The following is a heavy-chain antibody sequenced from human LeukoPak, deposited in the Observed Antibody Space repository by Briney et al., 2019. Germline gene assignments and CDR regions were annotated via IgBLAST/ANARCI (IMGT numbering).Heavy chain of an antibody. CDR3: ARDYYDSSGATYYYYMDV. Sequence: SETLSLTCTVSGDSISSYYWSWIRQPPGKGLEWIGYIYNSWSTNYNPPLKSRVTISVDTSKNQFSLKLRSVTAADTAVYYCARDYYDSSGATYYYYMDVWGKGTTVTVSS. CDR1: GDSISSYY. V-gene: IGHV4-59*01. D-gene: IGHD3-22*01. CDR2: IYNSWST. J-gene: IGHJ6*03.